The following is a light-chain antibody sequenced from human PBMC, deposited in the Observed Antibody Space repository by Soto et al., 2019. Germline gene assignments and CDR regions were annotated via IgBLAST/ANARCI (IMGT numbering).Light chain of an antibody. Sequence: QSALTQPASVSGSPGQSITISCTGTSSDVGAFRYVSWYQQHPGKAPKLMIFEVSHRPSGVSDRFSGSKSGNTASLTISGLQAEDEADYYCSSYTSSITYVFGTGTKLTVL. V-gene: IGLV2-14*03. CDR3: SSYTSSITYV. CDR2: EVS. J-gene: IGLJ1*01. CDR1: SSDVGAFRY.